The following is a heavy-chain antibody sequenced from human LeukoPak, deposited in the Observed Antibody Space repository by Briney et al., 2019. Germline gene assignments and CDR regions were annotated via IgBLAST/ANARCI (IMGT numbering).Heavy chain of an antibody. CDR3: ARGRYGDNGAFDI. V-gene: IGHV3-30*04. D-gene: IGHD4/OR15-4a*01. Sequence: GGSLRLSCAASGFTFSSYPMHWVRQAPGKGLEWVAVISDDGTNKYYANSVKGRFTISRDNSKNTLYLQMNSLRAEDTAVYYCARGRYGDNGAFDIWGQGTMVTVSS. CDR2: ISDDGTNK. CDR1: GFTFSSYP. J-gene: IGHJ3*02.